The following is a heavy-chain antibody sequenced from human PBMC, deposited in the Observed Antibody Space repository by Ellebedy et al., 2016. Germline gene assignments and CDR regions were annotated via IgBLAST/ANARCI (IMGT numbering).Heavy chain of an antibody. J-gene: IGHJ3*02. V-gene: IGHV4-4*02. Sequence: SETLSLTXAVSGGSISSSNWWSWVRQPPGKGLEWIGEIYHSGSTNYNPSLKSRVTISVDKSKNQFSLKLSSVTAADTAVYYCARDGSIVGAHHDAFDIWGQGTMVTVSS. CDR3: ARDGSIVGAHHDAFDI. D-gene: IGHD1-26*01. CDR2: IYHSGST. CDR1: GGSISSSNW.